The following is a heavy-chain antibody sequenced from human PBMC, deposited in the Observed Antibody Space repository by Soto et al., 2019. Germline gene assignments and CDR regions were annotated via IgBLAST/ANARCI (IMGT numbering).Heavy chain of an antibody. J-gene: IGHJ4*02. V-gene: IGHV3-30-3*01. CDR1: GFTFSSYA. D-gene: IGHD3-10*01. Sequence: GGSLRLSCAASGFTFSSYAMHWVRQAPGKGLEWVAVISYDGSNKYYADSVKGRFTISRDNSKNTLYLQMNSLRAEDTAVYYCARDDRYSGSGSHYAYRGQGTLVTVSS. CDR2: ISYDGSNK. CDR3: ARDDRYSGSGSHYAY.